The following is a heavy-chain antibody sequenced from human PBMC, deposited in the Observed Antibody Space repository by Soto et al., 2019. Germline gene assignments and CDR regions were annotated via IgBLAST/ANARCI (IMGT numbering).Heavy chain of an antibody. J-gene: IGHJ6*02. V-gene: IGHV3-21*01. CDR2: ISSSSSYI. Sequence: GGSLRLSCAASGFTFSSYSMNWVRQAPGKGLEWVSSISSSSSYIYYADSVKGRFTISRDNAKNSLYLQMNSLRAEDAAVYYCARDSPFLEWLLKDGDYYYGMDVWGQGTTVTVSS. CDR3: ARDSPFLEWLLKDGDYYYGMDV. D-gene: IGHD3-3*01. CDR1: GFTFSSYS.